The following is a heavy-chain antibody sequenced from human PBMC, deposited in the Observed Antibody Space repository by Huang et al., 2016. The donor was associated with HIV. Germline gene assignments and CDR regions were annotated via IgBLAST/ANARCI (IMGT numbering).Heavy chain of an antibody. D-gene: IGHD3-10*01. CDR2: ISYDGSEK. Sequence: QVQLVESGGGVVQPGRSLRLSCAASGFTFSTYGMHWVRQGTGKGLEWETVISYDGSEKYDEDAVKGRLTSSRDNSNNTLYLQMNSLRADDTAVYYCVKDQGHTFMVRYHFDFWGQGTLVTVSS. V-gene: IGHV3-30*18. CDR3: VKDQGHTFMVRYHFDF. CDR1: GFTFSTYG. J-gene: IGHJ4*02.